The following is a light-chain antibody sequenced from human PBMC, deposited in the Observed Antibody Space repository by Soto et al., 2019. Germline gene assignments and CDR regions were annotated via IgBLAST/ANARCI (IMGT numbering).Light chain of an antibody. CDR3: LHCMEFPFT. V-gene: IGKV2-40*01. J-gene: IGKJ3*01. Sequence: DIVMTQTPLSLPVTPGEPASISCRSSQSLLDSEDGDTYLDWYLQRPGQSPQLLIYTLSYRASGVPHRFSGSGSGTDFTQSISSVGAVVGEAYYCLHCMEFPFTFGPGTQVDIK. CDR1: QSLLDSEDGDTY. CDR2: TLS.